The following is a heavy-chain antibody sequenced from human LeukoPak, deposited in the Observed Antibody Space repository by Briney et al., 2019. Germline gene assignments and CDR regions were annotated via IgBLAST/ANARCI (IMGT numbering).Heavy chain of an antibody. D-gene: IGHD3-9*01. J-gene: IGHJ4*02. Sequence: GASVKVSCKASGYTFTGYYMHWVRQAPGQGLEWMGWINPNSGGTNYAQKFQGRVTMTRDTSVSTAYMELSSLRSEDTAVYYCARGYYDILTGSPPGYWGQGTLVTVSS. V-gene: IGHV1-2*02. CDR1: GYTFTGYY. CDR3: ARGYYDILTGSPPGY. CDR2: INPNSGGT.